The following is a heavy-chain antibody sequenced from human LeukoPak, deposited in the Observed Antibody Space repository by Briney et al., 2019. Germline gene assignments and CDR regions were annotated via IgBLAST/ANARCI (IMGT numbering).Heavy chain of an antibody. CDR3: ARRVAVTGIYCFDH. J-gene: IGHJ4*02. CDR2: VYYSGAT. V-gene: IGHV4-59*08. CDR1: GGSISSYY. D-gene: IGHD6-19*01. Sequence: SETLSLTCTVSGGSISSYYWSWIRQPPGKGLEWIGYVYYSGATNYNPSLKSRVTISLDTSKNQFSLRLTSVTAADTAVYYCARRVAVTGIYCFDHWGQGTPVTVSS.